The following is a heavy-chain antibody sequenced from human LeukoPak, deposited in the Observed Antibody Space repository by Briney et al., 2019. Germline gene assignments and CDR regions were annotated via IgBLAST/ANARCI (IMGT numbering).Heavy chain of an antibody. Sequence: ASVKVSCKASGFTFTTFAVQWVRRARGQRPEWIGWIVVDGGNTHYAQKFQERVDIITDRSTNTVFMELRSLRSDDTAVYYCSAGATTYCGEDCYPSFFFYHGIDVWGQGTTVTVSS. CDR2: IVVDGGNT. CDR1: GFTFTTFA. D-gene: IGHD2-21*02. CDR3: SAGATTYCGEDCYPSFFFYHGIDV. V-gene: IGHV1-58*01. J-gene: IGHJ6*02.